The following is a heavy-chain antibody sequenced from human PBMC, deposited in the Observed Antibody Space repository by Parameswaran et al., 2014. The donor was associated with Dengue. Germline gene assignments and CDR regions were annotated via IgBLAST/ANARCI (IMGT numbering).Heavy chain of an antibody. CDR2: ISSSGSTI. V-gene: IGHV3-11*01. J-gene: IGHJ4*02. D-gene: IGHD5-12*01. CDR3: ARDREDSGYPSFYYFDY. Sequence: RWIRQPPGKGLEWVSYISSSGSTIYYADSVKGRFTISRDNAKNSLYLQMNSLRAEDTAVYYCARDREDSGYPSFYYFDYWGQGTLVTVSS.